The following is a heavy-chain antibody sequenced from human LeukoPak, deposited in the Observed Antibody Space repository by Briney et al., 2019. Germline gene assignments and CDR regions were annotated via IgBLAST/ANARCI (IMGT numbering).Heavy chain of an antibody. Sequence: PGGSLRLSCAASGFTFHHYAIHWVRQVPGKGLEWVSGISWNSAYIGYADSVKGRFTISRDNAKNSVHLQMNSLRAEDTALYYCAKDKAPLYSGYDWDLDFWGRGTMVTVSS. CDR3: AKDKAPLYSGYDWDLDF. D-gene: IGHD5-12*01. CDR1: GFTFHHYA. CDR2: ISWNSAYI. J-gene: IGHJ4*02. V-gene: IGHV3-9*01.